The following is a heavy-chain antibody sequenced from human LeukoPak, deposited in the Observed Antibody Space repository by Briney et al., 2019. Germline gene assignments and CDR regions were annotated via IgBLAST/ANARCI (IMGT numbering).Heavy chain of an antibody. V-gene: IGHV4-4*07. CDR1: GCSISSYY. J-gene: IGHJ5*02. CDR2: IYTSGST. CDR3: ARDLPGTRLGDWFDP. Sequence: PSETLSLTCTVSGCSISSYYWSWIRQPAGKGLEWIGRIYTSGSTNYNPSLKSRVTMSVDTSKNQFSLKLSSVTAADTAVYYCARDLPGTRLGDWFDPWGQGTLVTVSS. D-gene: IGHD3-16*01.